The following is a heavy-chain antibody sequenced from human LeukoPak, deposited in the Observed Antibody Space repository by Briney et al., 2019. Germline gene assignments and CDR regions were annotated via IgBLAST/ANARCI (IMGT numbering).Heavy chain of an antibody. J-gene: IGHJ4*02. D-gene: IGHD3-22*01. CDR1: GFTFSSYA. CDR3: ARDEFQGYYDSSGAVA. CDR2: ISYDGSNK. V-gene: IGHV3-30-3*01. Sequence: GRSLRLSCAASGFTFSSYAMLWVRQAPGKGLEWVAVISYDGSNKYYADSVKGRFTISRDNSKNMLYLQMNSLRAEDTAVYYCARDEFQGYYDSSGAVAWGQGTLVTVSS.